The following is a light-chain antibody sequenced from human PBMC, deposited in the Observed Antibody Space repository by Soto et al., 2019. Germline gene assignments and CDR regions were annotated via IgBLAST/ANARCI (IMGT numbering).Light chain of an antibody. CDR1: SSDVGSYNR. CDR2: EVS. V-gene: IGLV2-18*02. Sequence: QSVLTQPTSVSGSPGQSVTISCTGTSSDVGSYNRVSWYQQPPGTTPKLMIYEVSNRPSGVPDRFSGSKSGNTASLTISGLQAEDEADYYCSSYTSSSTVVFGGGTKLTVL. CDR3: SSYTSSSTVV. J-gene: IGLJ2*01.